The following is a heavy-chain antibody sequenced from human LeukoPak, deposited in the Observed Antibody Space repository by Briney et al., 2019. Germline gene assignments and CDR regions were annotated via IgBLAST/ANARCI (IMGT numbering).Heavy chain of an antibody. CDR2: INWNGGST. D-gene: IGHD2-15*01. CDR1: GFTFDDYG. J-gene: IGHJ4*02. CDR3: AKSRSGGSLAFDY. V-gene: IGHV3-20*04. Sequence: GGSLRLSCAASGFTFDDYGMSWVRQAPGKGLEWVSGINWNGGSTGYADSVKGRFTISRDNAKNSLYLQMNSLRAEDMALYYCAKSRSGGSLAFDYWGQGTLATVSS.